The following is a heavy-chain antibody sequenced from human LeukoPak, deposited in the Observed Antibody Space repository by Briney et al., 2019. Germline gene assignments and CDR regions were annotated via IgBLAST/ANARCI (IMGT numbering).Heavy chain of an antibody. J-gene: IGHJ4*02. V-gene: IGHV3-23*01. CDR3: AKGGATVIDY. D-gene: IGHD4-17*01. CDR2: ISGGGGST. Sequence: GGTLRLSCAASGFTFSSYAMSWVRQVPGKGLEWVSGISGGGGSTYYADSVKGRFTISRDNAKNTLYLQMNSLRAEDTAVYYCAKGGATVIDYWGQGTLVTVSS. CDR1: GFTFSSYA.